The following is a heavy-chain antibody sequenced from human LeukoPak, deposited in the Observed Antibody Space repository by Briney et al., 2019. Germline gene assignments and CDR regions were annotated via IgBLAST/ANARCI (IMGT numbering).Heavy chain of an antibody. V-gene: IGHV3-7*01. CDR1: GFTFSSYA. CDR3: ARDELWTVVEPALDY. J-gene: IGHJ4*02. Sequence: PGGSLRLSCAASGFTFSSYAMSWVRQAPGKGLEWVTNIKQDGSEKFYVDSVKGRFTISRDNAKNSLYLQMNSLRAEDTAVYYCARDELWTVVEPALDYWGQGTLVTVSS. CDR2: IKQDGSEK. D-gene: IGHD2-2*01.